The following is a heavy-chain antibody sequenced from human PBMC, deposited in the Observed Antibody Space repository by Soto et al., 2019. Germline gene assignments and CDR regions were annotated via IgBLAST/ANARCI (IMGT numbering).Heavy chain of an antibody. CDR1: GFMFSSFA. J-gene: IGHJ6*02. CDR3: AKDSKSVSVSAARVYGMDV. CDR2: TRSNGEHT. Sequence: VGSLRLSCAGSGFMFSSFAMTWVRQAPGKGLEWVSTTRSNGEHTYYADSVKGRFTVSRDNSKNTLFLEMSSLRAEDSAIYYCAKDSKSVSVSAARVYGMDVWGQGTTVTVSS. D-gene: IGHD2-2*01. V-gene: IGHV3-23*01.